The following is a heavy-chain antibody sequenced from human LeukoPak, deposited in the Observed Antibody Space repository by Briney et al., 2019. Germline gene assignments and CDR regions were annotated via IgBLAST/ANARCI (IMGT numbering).Heavy chain of an antibody. CDR1: GYTLTELS. J-gene: IGHJ3*02. D-gene: IGHD3-22*01. CDR3: ATSHYYDSSGYPNDAFDI. V-gene: IGHV1-24*01. CDR2: FDPEDGET. Sequence: ASVKVSCKVSGYTLTELSMHWVRQAPGKGLEWMGGFDPEDGETIYAQKFQGRVTMTEDTSTDTAYMELSSLRSEDTAVYYCATSHYYDSSGYPNDAFDIWGQGTMVTVSS.